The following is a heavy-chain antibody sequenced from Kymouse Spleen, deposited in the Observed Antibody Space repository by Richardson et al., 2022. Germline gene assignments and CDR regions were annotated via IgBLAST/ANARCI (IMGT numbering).Heavy chain of an antibody. CDR1: GGSFSGYY. J-gene: IGHJ4*02. Sequence: QVQLQQWGAGLLKPSETLSLTCAVYGGSFSGYYWSWIRQPPGKGLEWIGEINHSGSTNYNPSLKSRVTISVDTSKNQFSLKLSSVTAADTAVYYCARGRSSAPFDYWGQGTLVTVSS. CDR2: INHSGST. CDR3: ARGRSSAPFDY. D-gene: IGHD6-6*01. V-gene: IGHV4-34*01.